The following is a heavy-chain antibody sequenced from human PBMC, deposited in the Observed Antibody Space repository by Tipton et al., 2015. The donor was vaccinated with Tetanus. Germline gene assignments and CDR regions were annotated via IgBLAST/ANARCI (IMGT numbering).Heavy chain of an antibody. Sequence: RSLRLSCTASGFSFGDYPMSWFRQAPGEGLEWVSFIRSEAFGGTTEYAASVEGRFTISRDDSKTIVYLQMNSLKTEDTAVYYCTRDSVLRWELPDHWGQGALVIVSS. D-gene: IGHD1-26*01. V-gene: IGHV3-49*03. J-gene: IGHJ4*02. CDR1: GFSFGDYP. CDR3: TRDSVLRWELPDH. CDR2: IRSEAFGGTT.